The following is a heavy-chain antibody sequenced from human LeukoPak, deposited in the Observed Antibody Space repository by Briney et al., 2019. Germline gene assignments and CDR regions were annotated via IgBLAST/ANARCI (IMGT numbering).Heavy chain of an antibody. J-gene: IGHJ3*02. CDR2: IYPGDSDT. V-gene: IGHV5-51*01. CDR1: GYRFTSYW. Sequence: GESLKISCKGSGYRFTSYWIGWVRQMPGKGLEWMGIIYPGDSDTRYSPSFQGQVTISADKSISTAYLQRSSLKASDTAMYYCANTRFKNLFDAFDIWGQGTMVTVSS. CDR3: ANTRFKNLFDAFDI. D-gene: IGHD1-14*01.